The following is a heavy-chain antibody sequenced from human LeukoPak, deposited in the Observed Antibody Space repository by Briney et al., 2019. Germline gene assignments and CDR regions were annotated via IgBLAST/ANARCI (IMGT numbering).Heavy chain of an antibody. J-gene: IGHJ4*02. CDR1: GGSISSSSYY. D-gene: IGHD4-23*01. CDR2: IYYSGST. Sequence: PSETLSLTCTVSGGSISSSSYYWGWLRQPPGRGLEWFGSIYYSGSTYYNPSLKSRVTISVDTSKNQFSLKLSSVTAADTAVYYCARKSGLATVVTHYYFDYWGQGTLVTVSS. CDR3: ARKSGLATVVTHYYFDY. V-gene: IGHV4-39*01.